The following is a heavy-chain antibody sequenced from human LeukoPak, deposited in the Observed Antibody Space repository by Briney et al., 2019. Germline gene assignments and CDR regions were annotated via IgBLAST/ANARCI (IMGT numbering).Heavy chain of an antibody. CDR3: AKGYDSSGYYLTFDY. V-gene: IGHV3-43*02. CDR2: ISGDGGIT. J-gene: IGHJ4*02. Sequence: GGSLRLSCAAPGFTLDDYAMHWVRQAPGKGLEWVSLISGDGGITYYADSVKGRFTISRDNSKNSLYLQMNSLRTEDTALYYCAKGYDSSGYYLTFDYWGQGTLVTVSS. D-gene: IGHD3-22*01. CDR1: GFTLDDYA.